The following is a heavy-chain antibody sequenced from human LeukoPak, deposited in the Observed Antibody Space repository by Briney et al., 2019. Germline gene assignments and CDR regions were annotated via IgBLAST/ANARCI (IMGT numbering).Heavy chain of an antibody. CDR3: ATLSIAVAGDDAFDI. CDR2: IRYDGSNK. CDR1: GFTFSSYV. J-gene: IGHJ3*02. D-gene: IGHD6-19*01. V-gene: IGHV3-30*02. Sequence: GGSLRLSCAASGFTFSSYVMHWVRQAPGKGLEWVAFIRYDGSNKYYADSVKGRFTISRDNSKNTLHLQMNSLRAEDTAVYYCATLSIAVAGDDAFDIWGQGTMVTVSS.